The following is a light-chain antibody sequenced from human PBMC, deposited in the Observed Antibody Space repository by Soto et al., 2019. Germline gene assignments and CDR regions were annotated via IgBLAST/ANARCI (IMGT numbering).Light chain of an antibody. V-gene: IGKV3-11*01. CDR2: GVS. CDR1: QNITTY. J-gene: IGKJ1*01. Sequence: EIVLTQSPAILSLSPGEGASLSCRASQNITTYLAWYQQRPGQVPRLLIYGVSKRAPAIPPRFSGSGSGTDFTLSVSGLETEDFATYYCQQRTNSPPWTFGQGTRVELK. CDR3: QQRTNSPPWT.